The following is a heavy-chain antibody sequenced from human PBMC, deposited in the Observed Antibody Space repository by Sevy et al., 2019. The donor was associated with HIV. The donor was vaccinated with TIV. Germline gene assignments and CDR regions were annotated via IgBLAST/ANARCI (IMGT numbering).Heavy chain of an antibody. CDR2: IYYNGHI. V-gene: IGHV4-59*08. D-gene: IGHD6-25*01. J-gene: IGHJ1*01. CDR1: GGSITSLY. CDR3: AGENAWGRGYS. Sequence: SETLSLTCTVSGGSITSLYWNWIRQPPGKGLEWIANIYYNGHINYNPSLKSRVTLSLDTSKNQFSLGRSSVTAADTAMYYCAGENAWGRGYSWGQGTLVTVSS.